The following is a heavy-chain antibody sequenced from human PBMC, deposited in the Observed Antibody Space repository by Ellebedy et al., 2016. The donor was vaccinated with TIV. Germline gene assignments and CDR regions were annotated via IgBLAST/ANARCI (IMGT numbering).Heavy chain of an antibody. J-gene: IGHJ4*02. D-gene: IGHD3-10*01. CDR2: ISYDGSNK. CDR3: AKDPDYGSGSYPNY. V-gene: IGHV3-30*18. CDR1: GFTFSSYG. Sequence: GESLKIPCPASGFTFSSYGMHWVRQAPGQGLEWVAVISYDGSNKYYADSVKGRFTISRDNSKNTLYLQMNSLRAEDTAVYYCAKDPDYGSGSYPNYWGQGTPVTVSS.